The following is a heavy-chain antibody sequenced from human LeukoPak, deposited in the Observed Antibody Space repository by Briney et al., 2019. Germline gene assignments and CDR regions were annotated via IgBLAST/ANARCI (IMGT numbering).Heavy chain of an antibody. CDR2: INHGGST. V-gene: IGHV4-34*01. J-gene: IGHJ4*02. D-gene: IGHD2-2*01. Sequence: SETLSLTCAVYGGSFSGYYWSWIRQPPGKGLEWIGEINHGGSTNYNPSLKSRVTISVDTSKNQFSLKLSSVTAADTAVYYCAARDGLIPAATSYFDYWGQGTLVTVSS. CDR3: AARDGLIPAATSYFDY. CDR1: GGSFSGYY.